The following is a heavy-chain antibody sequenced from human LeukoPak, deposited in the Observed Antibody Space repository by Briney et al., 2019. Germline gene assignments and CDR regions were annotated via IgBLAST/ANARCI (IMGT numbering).Heavy chain of an antibody. CDR2: ISSSGSTT. Sequence: GGSLRLSCAASGFTFSDYYMSWIRQAPGKGLEWVSYISSSGSTTYNADSVKGRFTISRDNAKNSLFLQMNSLRAEDTAVYYCARDPGIAVAGTGTYYYMDVWGKGTTVTVSS. V-gene: IGHV3-11*04. CDR1: GFTFSDYY. D-gene: IGHD6-19*01. CDR3: ARDPGIAVAGTGTYYYMDV. J-gene: IGHJ6*03.